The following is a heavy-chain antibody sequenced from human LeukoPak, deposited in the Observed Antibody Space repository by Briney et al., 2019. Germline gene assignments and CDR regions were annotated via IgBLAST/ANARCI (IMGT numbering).Heavy chain of an antibody. CDR3: AKEGAGIEGTGYFDN. V-gene: IGHV3-23*01. CDR1: GFTFSSYA. J-gene: IGHJ4*02. D-gene: IGHD1-26*01. Sequence: PGGSLRLSCAASGFTFSSYAMSWVRQAPGKGLEWVSGISATGDATYYANSVKGRFTISRDNSKNTLSLQMNSLRAEDTGVYYCAKEGAGIEGTGYFDNWGQGTLVTVSS. CDR2: ISATGDAT.